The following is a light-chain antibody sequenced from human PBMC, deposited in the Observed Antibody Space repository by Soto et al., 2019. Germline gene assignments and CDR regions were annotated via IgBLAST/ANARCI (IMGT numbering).Light chain of an antibody. Sequence: EIVLTQSPGTLSLSPGERATLSCRASQSVSSTNLAWYQQKPDQAPRLLIYDASSRATGIPDRFSGSGSGTDFTLTISRLEPEDFAVYYCQHYDSSLWTFGQGTQVEIK. CDR2: DAS. V-gene: IGKV3-20*01. J-gene: IGKJ1*01. CDR3: QHYDSSLWT. CDR1: QSVSSTN.